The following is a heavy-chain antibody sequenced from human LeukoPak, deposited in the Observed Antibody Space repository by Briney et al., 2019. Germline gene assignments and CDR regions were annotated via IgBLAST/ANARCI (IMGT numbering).Heavy chain of an antibody. CDR3: ARTYYYDSSGYSGYWYFDL. D-gene: IGHD3-22*01. Sequence: SQTLSLTCAVSGVSISSGGYSWSRLRQPPGKGLEWIGYIYHSGSTYYNPSLKSRVTISVDRSKNQFSLKLSSVTAADTAVYYCARTYYYDSSGYSGYWYFDLWGRGTLVTVSS. CDR2: IYHSGST. CDR1: GVSISSGGYS. J-gene: IGHJ2*01. V-gene: IGHV4-30-2*01.